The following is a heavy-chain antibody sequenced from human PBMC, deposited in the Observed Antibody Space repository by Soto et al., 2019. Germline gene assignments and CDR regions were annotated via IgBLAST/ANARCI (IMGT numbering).Heavy chain of an antibody. V-gene: IGHV1-18*01. CDR3: ARDRNYFGQEGANWFDL. CDR2: ISGFNGKT. D-gene: IGHD3-9*01. J-gene: IGHJ5*02. Sequence: AAVKVSCKSSGYSFARYGVSWVRQAPGQGLEWLGWISGFNGKTEYSQTLRDRVTLTTDTSPGTAYLELRRLKSDDTAIYYCARDRNYFGQEGANWFDLWCQGTLXT. CDR1: GYSFARYG.